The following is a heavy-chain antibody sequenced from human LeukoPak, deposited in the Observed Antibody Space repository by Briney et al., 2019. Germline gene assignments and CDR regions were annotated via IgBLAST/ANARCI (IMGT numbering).Heavy chain of an antibody. Sequence: PGGSLRLSCAASGFTFSSYGMHWVRQAPGKGLEWVAVISYDGSNKYYADSVKGRFTISRDNSKNTLYLQMNSLRAEDTAVYYCAKDRLEQLPGGYFDYWGQGTLVTVCS. CDR2: ISYDGSNK. D-gene: IGHD6-6*01. CDR3: AKDRLEQLPGGYFDY. V-gene: IGHV3-30*18. CDR1: GFTFSSYG. J-gene: IGHJ4*02.